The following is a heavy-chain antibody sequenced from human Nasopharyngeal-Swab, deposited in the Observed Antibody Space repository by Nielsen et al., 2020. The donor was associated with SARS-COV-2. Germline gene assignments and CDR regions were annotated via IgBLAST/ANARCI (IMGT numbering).Heavy chain of an antibody. CDR3: ARDRYDFWSGYYTPYYYYGMDV. D-gene: IGHD3-3*01. V-gene: IGHV3-11*04. Sequence: WIRQPPGKGLEWVSYISSSGSTIYYADSVKGRFTISRDNAKNSLYLQMNSLRAEDTAVYYCARDRYDFWSGYYTPYYYYGMDVWGQGTTVTVSS. J-gene: IGHJ6*02. CDR2: ISSSGSTI.